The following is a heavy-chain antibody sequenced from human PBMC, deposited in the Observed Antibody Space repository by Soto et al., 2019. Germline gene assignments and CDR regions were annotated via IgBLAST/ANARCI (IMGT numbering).Heavy chain of an antibody. D-gene: IGHD3-22*01. V-gene: IGHV3-7*01. Sequence: GGSLRLSCATSGFTFSSYWMSWVRQAPGKGLEWVANIKEDGSEKYYVDSVKGRFTNSRDNAKSSLYLQMNSLRAEDTAIYYCARGFDSSGYYRGKYYYHAMDVWGQGTTVTVSS. CDR1: GFTFSSYW. CDR3: ARGFDSSGYYRGKYYYHAMDV. CDR2: IKEDGSEK. J-gene: IGHJ6*02.